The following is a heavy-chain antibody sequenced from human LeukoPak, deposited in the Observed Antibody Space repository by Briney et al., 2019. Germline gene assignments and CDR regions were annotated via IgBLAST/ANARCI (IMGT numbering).Heavy chain of an antibody. CDR3: ARTRRWGELSPNWFDP. Sequence: SQTLSLTCAVSGGSISSGGYSWSWIRQPPGKGLEWIGYIYHSGSTYYNPSLKSRVTISVDRSKNQFSLKLSSVTAADTAVYYCARTRRWGELSPNWFDPWGQGTLVTVSS. D-gene: IGHD3-16*02. CDR1: GGSISSGGYS. J-gene: IGHJ5*02. V-gene: IGHV4-30-2*01. CDR2: IYHSGST.